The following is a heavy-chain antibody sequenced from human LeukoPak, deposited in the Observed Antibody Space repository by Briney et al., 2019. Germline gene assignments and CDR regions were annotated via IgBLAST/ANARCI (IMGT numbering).Heavy chain of an antibody. CDR3: AGDYGDYVFDY. V-gene: IGHV1-69*13. Sequence: SVKVSCKDSGGTFSSYAISWVRQAPGQGLEWMGGIIPIFGTANYAQKFQGRVTITADESTSTAYMELSSLRSEDTAVYYCAGDYGDYVFDYWGQGTLVTVSS. CDR2: IIPIFGTA. D-gene: IGHD4-17*01. J-gene: IGHJ4*02. CDR1: GGTFSSYA.